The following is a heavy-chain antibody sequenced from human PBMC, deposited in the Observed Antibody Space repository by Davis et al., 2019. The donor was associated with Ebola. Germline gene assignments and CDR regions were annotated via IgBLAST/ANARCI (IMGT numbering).Heavy chain of an antibody. J-gene: IGHJ4*02. CDR2: IRSKANSYAT. CDR3: ASRTVLAH. D-gene: IGHD4-17*01. CDR1: GFTFSGSA. Sequence: GESLKISCAASGFTFSGSAMHWVRQASGKGLEWVGRIRSKANSYATAYAASVKGRFTISRDDSKNTAYLQMNSLKTEDTAVYYCASRTVLAHWGQGTLVTVSS. V-gene: IGHV3-73*01.